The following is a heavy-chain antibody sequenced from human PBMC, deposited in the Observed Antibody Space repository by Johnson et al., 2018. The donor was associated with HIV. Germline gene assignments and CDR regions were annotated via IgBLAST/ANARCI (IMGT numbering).Heavy chain of an antibody. Sequence: VQLVESGGGLVKPGGSLRLSCAASGFTFDDYAMHWVRQAPGKGLEWVSGISWNSGSIGYADSVKGRFTISRDNAKNSLYLQMNSLRAEDTAVDYCARGEGDYGDNDAFDIWGQGTMVTVSS. J-gene: IGHJ3*02. CDR1: GFTFDDYA. CDR3: ARGEGDYGDNDAFDI. CDR2: ISWNSGSI. D-gene: IGHD4-17*01. V-gene: IGHV3-9*01.